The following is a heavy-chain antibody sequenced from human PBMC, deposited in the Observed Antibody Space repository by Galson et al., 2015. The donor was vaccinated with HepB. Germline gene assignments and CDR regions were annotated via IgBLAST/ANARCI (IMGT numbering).Heavy chain of an antibody. Sequence: SVKVSCKASGGTFSSYTISWVRQAPGQGLEWMGRIIPILGIANYAQKFQGRVTITADKSTSTAYMELSSLRSEDTAVYYCARDLDDYVWGSYPSFDYWGQGTLVTVSS. CDR3: ARDLDDYVWGSYPSFDY. CDR2: IIPILGIA. J-gene: IGHJ4*02. V-gene: IGHV1-69*04. CDR1: GGTFSSYT. D-gene: IGHD3-16*02.